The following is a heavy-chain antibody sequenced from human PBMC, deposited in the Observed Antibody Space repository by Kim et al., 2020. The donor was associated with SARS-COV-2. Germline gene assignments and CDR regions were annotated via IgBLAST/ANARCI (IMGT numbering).Heavy chain of an antibody. CDR1: GESSTSYF. CDR2: ITHTGST. CDR3: ARGYETDGPVGPY. Sequence: SETLSLTCAVYGESSTSYFWTWVRQPPGKGLEWIGEITHTGSTNYSPSLTGRVTLSLDTSKNQFSLRLTSITAADTAVYYCARGYETDGPVGPYWGQGTLVTVSS. D-gene: IGHD1-1*01. J-gene: IGHJ4*02. V-gene: IGHV4-34*01.